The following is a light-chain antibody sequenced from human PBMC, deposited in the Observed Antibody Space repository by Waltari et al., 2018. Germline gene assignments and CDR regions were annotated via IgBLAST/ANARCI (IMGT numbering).Light chain of an antibody. V-gene: IGLV1-47*01. Sequence: QSVLTQPPSASGTPGQRVTISCSGSSSNIGTNYVYWYHQLPATAPRLLIYRSDQRPSGVPGRFSGSKSGTSASLAISGLRSEDEADYYCAAWDDSLSGFWVFGGGTKLTVL. CDR3: AAWDDSLSGFWV. CDR2: RSD. CDR1: SSNIGTNY. J-gene: IGLJ3*02.